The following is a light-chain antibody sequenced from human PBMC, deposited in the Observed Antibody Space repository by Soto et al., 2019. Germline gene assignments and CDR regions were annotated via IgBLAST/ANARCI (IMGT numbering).Light chain of an antibody. CDR2: MAS. Sequence: DIQMTQSPSTLSASVGDRVTITCRASQIISSWLAWYQQKPGKAPDLLIYMASRLETGGPSRFSCSGSGTEFTLTITFLQLDDFATYYCQQYNSYTPLTFGGGTKVDIK. CDR3: QQYNSYTPLT. J-gene: IGKJ4*01. CDR1: QIISSW. V-gene: IGKV1-5*03.